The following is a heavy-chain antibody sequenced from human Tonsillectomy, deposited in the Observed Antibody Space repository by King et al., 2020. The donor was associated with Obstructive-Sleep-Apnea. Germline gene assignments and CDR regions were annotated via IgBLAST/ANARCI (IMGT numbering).Heavy chain of an antibody. CDR3: ARDRHSSGWYFFDY. J-gene: IGHJ4*02. CDR1: GYTFPSYT. D-gene: IGHD6-19*01. Sequence: QLVQSGAEVKKPGASVKVSCEASGYTFPSYTIHWVRQAPGQRLEWMGWINAGKGNTKYSQKFQCRVTITRDTSASTAYMELSSLRSEDTAVYYCARDRHSSGWYFFDYWGQGTLVTVSS. CDR2: INAGKGNT. V-gene: IGHV1-3*01.